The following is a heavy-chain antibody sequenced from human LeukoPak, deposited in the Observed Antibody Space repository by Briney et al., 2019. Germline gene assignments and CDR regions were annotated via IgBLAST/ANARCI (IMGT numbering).Heavy chain of an antibody. CDR1: GFTVSSNY. D-gene: IGHD3-22*01. CDR3: ARLGLDYDSSGYYFTFTGAFDY. J-gene: IGHJ4*02. CDR2: IYSGGST. V-gene: IGHV3-66*04. Sequence: GGSLRLSCAASGFTVSSNYMSWVRQAPGKGLEWVSVIYSGGSTYYADSGKCRFTISRDNSKNTLYLQMNSLRAEDTAVYYCARLGLDYDSSGYYFTFTGAFDYWGQGTLVTVSS.